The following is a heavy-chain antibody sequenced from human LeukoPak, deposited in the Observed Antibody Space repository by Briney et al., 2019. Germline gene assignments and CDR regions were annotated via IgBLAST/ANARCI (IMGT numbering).Heavy chain of an antibody. D-gene: IGHD1-26*01. Sequence: GRSLRLSCAASGFTFSSYGMHWVRQAPGKGLEWVAVIWYDGSNKYYADSVKGRFTISRDNSKNTLYLQMNSLRAEDTAVYYCARSSFSGSYYLSIDYWAREPWSPSPQ. CDR1: GFTFSSYG. J-gene: IGHJ4*02. V-gene: IGHV3-33*01. CDR3: ARSSFSGSYYLSIDY. CDR2: IWYDGSNK.